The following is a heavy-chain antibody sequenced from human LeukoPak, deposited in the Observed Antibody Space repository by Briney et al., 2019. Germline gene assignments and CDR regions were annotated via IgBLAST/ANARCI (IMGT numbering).Heavy chain of an antibody. D-gene: IGHD3-10*01. CDR3: ARDRRITMVRGADYYYGMDV. CDR1: GYTFTGYY. Sequence: ASVKVSCKASGYTFTGYYMHWVRQAPGQGLEWMGRINLNSGGTNYAQKFQGRVTMTRDTSIGTAYMELSRLRSDDTAVYYCARDRRITMVRGADYYYGMDVWGQGTTVTVSS. J-gene: IGHJ6*02. CDR2: INLNSGGT. V-gene: IGHV1-2*06.